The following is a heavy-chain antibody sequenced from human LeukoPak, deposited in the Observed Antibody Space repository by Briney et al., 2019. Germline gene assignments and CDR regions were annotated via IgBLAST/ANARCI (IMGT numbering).Heavy chain of an antibody. J-gene: IGHJ4*02. D-gene: IGHD1-26*01. Sequence: SGRSLRLSCAASGFTFSSYVMHWVRQAPGKGLEWVAIISYDGSNEYYADSVKGRFTISRDNAKNSLYLQMNSLRAADTAVYYCAKSGGYGLIDYWGQGTLVTVSS. CDR3: AKSGGYGLIDY. CDR2: ISYDGSNE. CDR1: GFTFSSYV. V-gene: IGHV3-30*04.